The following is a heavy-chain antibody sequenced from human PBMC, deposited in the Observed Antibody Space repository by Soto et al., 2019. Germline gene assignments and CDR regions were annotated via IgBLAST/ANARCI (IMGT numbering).Heavy chain of an antibody. V-gene: IGHV4-59*01. CDR3: ARHAEHGDTHFDD. CDR1: GGSMNRYY. CDR2: IYYTGSP. J-gene: IGHJ4*02. Sequence: PSETLSLTCSVPGGSMNRYYWSWIRQPPGERLEWIGYIYYTGSPNYNPSLKNRVTVSVDASKKQFSLKVISVTAADTAVYYCARHAEHGDTHFDDWGQGILVTVSS. D-gene: IGHD4-17*01.